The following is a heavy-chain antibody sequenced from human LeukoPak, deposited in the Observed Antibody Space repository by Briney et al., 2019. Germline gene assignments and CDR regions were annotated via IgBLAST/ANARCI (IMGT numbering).Heavy chain of an antibody. CDR1: GFTVSSNY. V-gene: IGHV3-53*05. CDR2: IYSGGST. CDR3: AKDLEIQLWSFDS. Sequence: GGSLRLSCAASGFTVSSNYMSWVRQAPGKGLEWVSVIYSGGSTYYADSVKGRFTISRDNSKNTLYLQMISLRAEDTAVYYCAKDLEIQLWSFDSWGQGTLVIVSS. J-gene: IGHJ4*02. D-gene: IGHD5-18*01.